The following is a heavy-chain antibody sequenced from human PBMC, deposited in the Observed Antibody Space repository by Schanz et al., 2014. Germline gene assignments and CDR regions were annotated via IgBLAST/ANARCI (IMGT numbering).Heavy chain of an antibody. D-gene: IGHD3-9*01. CDR1: GGTFSSST. CDR2: IIPILDKT. CDR3: AKVDRTRYYAMDV. Sequence: QVQLVQSGAEVKKPGSSVKVSCKASGGTFSSSTLTWVRQAPGQGLEWMGRIIPILDKTNYAQKFQGRVTMTADKSTSTVYMEVSGLRSEDTAVYYCAKVDRTRYYAMDVWGQGTTVTDSS. V-gene: IGHV1-69*08. J-gene: IGHJ6*02.